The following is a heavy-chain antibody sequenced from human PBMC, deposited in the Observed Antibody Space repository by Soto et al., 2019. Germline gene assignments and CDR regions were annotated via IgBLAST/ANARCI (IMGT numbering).Heavy chain of an antibody. D-gene: IGHD6-13*01. J-gene: IGHJ6*02. V-gene: IGHV1-18*01. CDR3: AIAAAGSLYYYYGMDV. Sequence: QVQLVQSGAEVKKPGASVKVSCKASGYTFTSYGISWVRQAPGQGLEWMGWISAYNGNTNYAQKLQGRVTMTTDTXTXXAYMEVRSLRSDDTAVYYCAIAAAGSLYYYYGMDVWGQGTTVTVSS. CDR2: ISAYNGNT. CDR1: GYTFTSYG.